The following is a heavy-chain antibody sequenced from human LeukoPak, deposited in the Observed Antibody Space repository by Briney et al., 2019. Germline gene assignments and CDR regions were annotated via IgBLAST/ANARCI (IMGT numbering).Heavy chain of an antibody. CDR3: ARSPTSWYFDY. V-gene: IGHV3-30*04. Sequence: GGSLRLSCAASGFTFSSYAMHWVRQAPGKGPEWVAVISYDGSNKYYADSVKGRFTISRDNSKNTLYLQMNSLRPEDTSVYYCARSPTSWYFDYWGQGTLVTVSS. CDR2: ISYDGSNK. CDR1: GFTFSSYA. J-gene: IGHJ4*02. D-gene: IGHD2-2*01.